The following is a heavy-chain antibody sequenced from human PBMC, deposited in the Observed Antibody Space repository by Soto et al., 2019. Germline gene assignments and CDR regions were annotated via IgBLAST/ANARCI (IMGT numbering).Heavy chain of an antibody. V-gene: IGHV1-2*02. J-gene: IGHJ6*02. CDR1: GYTFTGYY. CDR3: ARDSAYYYDSSGYYDYYYYYGMDV. Sequence: VASVKVSCKASGYTFTGYYMHWVRQAPGQGLEWMGWINPNSGGTNYAQKFQGRVTMTRDTSISTAYMELSRLRSDDTAVYYCARDSAYYYDSSGYYDYYYYYGMDVWGQGTTVTVSS. CDR2: INPNSGGT. D-gene: IGHD3-22*01.